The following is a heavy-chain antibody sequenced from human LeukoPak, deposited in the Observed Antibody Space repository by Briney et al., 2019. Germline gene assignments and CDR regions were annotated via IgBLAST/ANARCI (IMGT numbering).Heavy chain of an antibody. Sequence: PGGSLTLSCAASGFTFSSYAMAWVRQAAGKGLEWVAAISGSGGITLYADSGKGRFTISRDNSKNTLYLQVNSLRAEDTAVYYCAKRREYCSGGTCGAEYFQHWGQGTLVTVSS. D-gene: IGHD2-15*01. CDR3: AKRREYCSGGTCGAEYFQH. CDR1: GFTFSSYA. J-gene: IGHJ1*01. V-gene: IGHV3-23*01. CDR2: ISGSGGIT.